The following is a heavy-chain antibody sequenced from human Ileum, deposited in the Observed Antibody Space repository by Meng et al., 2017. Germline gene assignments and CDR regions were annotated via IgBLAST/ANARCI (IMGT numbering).Heavy chain of an antibody. CDR3: ASSTSGPELNY. CDR2: ICQVGST. J-gene: IGHJ4*02. CDR1: GGSISSSAYS. D-gene: IGHD2/OR15-2a*01. Sequence: HLQLQESGSGLVTSSQTLSLTCTVSGGSISSSAYSWTWIRQPPGKGLEWIGYICQVGSTNYNPSLKSRVTIFVDTSKNQFSLKLTSVTAADTAVYYCASSTSGPELNYWGQGTLVTVSS. V-gene: IGHV4-30-2*01.